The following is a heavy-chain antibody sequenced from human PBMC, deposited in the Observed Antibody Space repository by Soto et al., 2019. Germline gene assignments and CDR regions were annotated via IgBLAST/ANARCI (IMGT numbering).Heavy chain of an antibody. CDR3: ARRSEGSSSWYRFDP. CDR1: GYTFTGYY. J-gene: IGHJ5*02. V-gene: IGHV1-2*02. CDR2: INPNSGGT. Sequence: QVQLVQSGAEVKKPGASVKVSCKASGYTFTGYYMHWVRQAPGQGLEWMGWINPNSGGTNYAQKFQGRVTMTRDTSISTAYMELSRLRSDDTAVYYCARRSEGSSSWYRFDPWGQGTLVTVSS. D-gene: IGHD6-13*01.